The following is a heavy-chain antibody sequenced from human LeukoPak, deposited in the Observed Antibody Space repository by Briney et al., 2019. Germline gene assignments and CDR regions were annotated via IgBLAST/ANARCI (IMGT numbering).Heavy chain of an antibody. J-gene: IGHJ4*02. V-gene: IGHV3-15*01. CDR1: GITFSNAW. CDR2: IYRSSNGETT. Sequence: GGPLTLSCAASGITFSNAWMTWLRQAPGKGLEWVGRIYRSSNGETTDYGAPVKGRFTMSRDDSKNTLYLQMNSLKTEDTAVYYCTTYSSGSCPFWGQGTLVTVSS. CDR3: TTYSSGSCPF. D-gene: IGHD6-19*01.